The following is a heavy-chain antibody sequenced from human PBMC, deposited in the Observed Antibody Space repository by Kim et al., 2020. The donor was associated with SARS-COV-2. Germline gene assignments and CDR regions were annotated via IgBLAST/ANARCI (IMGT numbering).Heavy chain of an antibody. CDR2: ST. J-gene: IGHJ6*02. D-gene: IGHD4-17*01. Sequence: STTYAQKFQGRVTMNSDTPTSTVYMELSSLTSEDTAMYYCARAHTGAMDVWGQGTTVTVSS. CDR3: ARAHTGAMDV. V-gene: IGHV1-46*01.